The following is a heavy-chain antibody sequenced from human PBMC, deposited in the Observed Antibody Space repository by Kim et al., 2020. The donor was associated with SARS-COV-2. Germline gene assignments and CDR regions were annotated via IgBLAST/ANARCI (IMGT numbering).Heavy chain of an antibody. CDR2: ISSGNKYI. CDR1: GFSFSRYS. D-gene: IGHD1-1*01. CDR3: AQRGATTNFFDL. J-gene: IGHJ4*02. Sequence: GGSLRLSCAASGFSFSRYSLNWVRQAPGKGLEWVSSISSGNKYIYYADSVRGRFTISRDNAKNSVYLQMNSVRAEDTALYYCAQRGATTNFFDLWGQGPQVTVSS. V-gene: IGHV3-21*01.